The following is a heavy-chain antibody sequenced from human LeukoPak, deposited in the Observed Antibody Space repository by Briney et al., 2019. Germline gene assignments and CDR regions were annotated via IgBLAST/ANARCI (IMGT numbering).Heavy chain of an antibody. V-gene: IGHV4-39*07. CDR3: AGLGVMVLVYQSES. J-gene: IGHJ1*01. CDR1: GGSVSSSKYF. D-gene: IGHD2-8*01. Sequence: PSETLSLTCAVSGGSVSSSKYFWGWLRPPPGKELDWIGSISYSGNTDYNPSLKSRVTLSVDTSKNQFSLKLTSVTAADSAVYYCAGLGVMVLVYQSESWGQGTPVTVSS. CDR2: ISYSGNT.